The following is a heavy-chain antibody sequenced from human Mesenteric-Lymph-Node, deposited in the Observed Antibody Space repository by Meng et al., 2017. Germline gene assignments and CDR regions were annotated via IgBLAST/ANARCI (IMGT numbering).Heavy chain of an antibody. CDR1: GYTFTSYG. V-gene: IGHV1-18*01. CDR2: ISAYNGNT. CDR3: ARGGPNDFWSGYLDY. Sequence: QVQMVQSGAEVKKPGASAKASCTASGYTFTSYGISWVRQAPGQGLEWMGWISAYNGNTNYAQKLQGRVTMTTDTSTSTAYMELRSLRSDDTAVYYCARGGPNDFWSGYLDYWGQGTLVTVSS. J-gene: IGHJ4*02. D-gene: IGHD3-3*01.